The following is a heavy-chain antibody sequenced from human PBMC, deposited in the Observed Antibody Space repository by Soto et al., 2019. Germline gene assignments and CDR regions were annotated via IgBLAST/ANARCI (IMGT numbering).Heavy chain of an antibody. Sequence: QVQLVESGGGLVRPGGSLRLSCAASGFTFSDYYMSWILQVPGKGLEWVAYMSGTSDSIPYADSVKGRFTISRDNAKNSLYLTMNSLRAEDTAVYYCARVGVVTAAGTSDYWGQGTLVTVAS. D-gene: IGHD6-13*01. CDR1: GFTFSDYY. CDR3: ARVGVVTAAGTSDY. CDR2: MSGTSDSI. V-gene: IGHV3-11*06. J-gene: IGHJ4*02.